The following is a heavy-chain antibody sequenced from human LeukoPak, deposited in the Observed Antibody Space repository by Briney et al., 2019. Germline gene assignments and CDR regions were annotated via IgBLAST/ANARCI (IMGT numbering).Heavy chain of an antibody. V-gene: IGHV3-48*03. D-gene: IGHD6-19*01. CDR2: ISSGSTI. Sequence: GGSLRLSCAASGFTFSSYEMNWVRQAPGKGLEWVSYISSGSTIYDADSVKGRFTISRDNAKNSLYLQMNSLRAEDTAVYYCARESIAVAGAPFDYWGQGTLVSVSS. CDR3: ARESIAVAGAPFDY. J-gene: IGHJ4*02. CDR1: GFTFSSYE.